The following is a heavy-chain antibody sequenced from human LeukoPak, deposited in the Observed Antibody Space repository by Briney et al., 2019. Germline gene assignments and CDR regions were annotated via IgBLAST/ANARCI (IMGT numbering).Heavy chain of an antibody. CDR1: RFTFSRYH. J-gene: IGHJ4*02. D-gene: IGHD5-18*01. CDR2: ISYDESTK. Sequence: GGPLTLSCTASRFTFSRYHMHWARLAPGKGLEWVTDISYDESTKYYADSVKRRFTISRENYKSTLYLQINTQRAEDTAVYYCAKMRLGYGRGFNDYFDYWXXGTXVXVSS. CDR3: AKMRLGYGRGFNDYFDY. V-gene: IGHV3-30*18.